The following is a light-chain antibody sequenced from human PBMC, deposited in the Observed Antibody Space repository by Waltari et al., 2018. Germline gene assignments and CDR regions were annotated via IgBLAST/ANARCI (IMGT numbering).Light chain of an antibody. CDR3: CSYAGSSTPYV. Sequence: QSALTQPASVSGSPGQSITISCTGTSSDVGSYNLVSWYRQHPGKAPKLLIYEVSKRPSGVSKRFSASKSGNAASLTISGLQAEDEADYYCCSYAGSSTPYVFGTGTKVTVL. CDR1: SSDVGSYNL. V-gene: IGLV2-23*02. CDR2: EVS. J-gene: IGLJ1*01.